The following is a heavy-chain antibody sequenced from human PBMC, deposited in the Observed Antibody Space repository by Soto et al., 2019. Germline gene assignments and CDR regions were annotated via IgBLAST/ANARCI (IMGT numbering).Heavy chain of an antibody. J-gene: IGHJ3*02. D-gene: IGHD3-10*01. CDR2: ISWDGGST. CDR1: GFTFDDYT. V-gene: IGHV3-43*01. CDR3: AKDSFTMVRAYDAFDI. Sequence: GGSLRLSCAASGFTFDDYTMHWVRQAPGKGLEWVSLISWDGGSTYYADSVKGRFTISRDNSKNSLYLQMNSLRTEDTALYYCAKDSFTMVRAYDAFDIWGQGTMVTVSS.